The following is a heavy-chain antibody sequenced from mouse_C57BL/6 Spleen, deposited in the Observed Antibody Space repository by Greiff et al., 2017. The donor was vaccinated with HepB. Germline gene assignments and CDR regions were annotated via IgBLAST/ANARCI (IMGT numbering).Heavy chain of an antibody. Sequence: SGPELVKPGASVKISCMASGYSFTDYNMNWVKQSNGKSLEWIGVINPNYGTTSYNQKFKGKATLTVDQSSSTAYMQLNSLTSEDSAVYYCAREIYYDYDGFRDYWGQGTTLTVSS. V-gene: IGHV1-39*01. J-gene: IGHJ2*01. D-gene: IGHD2-4*01. CDR2: INPNYGTT. CDR3: AREIYYDYDGFRDY. CDR1: GYSFTDYN.